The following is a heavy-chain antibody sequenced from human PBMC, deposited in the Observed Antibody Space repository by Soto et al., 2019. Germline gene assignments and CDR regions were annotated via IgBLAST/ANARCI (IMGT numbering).Heavy chain of an antibody. V-gene: IGHV3-30-3*01. D-gene: IGHD2-8*02. J-gene: IGHJ4*02. CDR1: GFTFSSHA. CDR2: ISSDGSKK. Sequence: QVQLVESWGGLVQPGRSLRLSCAASGFTFSSHAMHWVRQAPGKGLEWVAVISSDGSKKYYADSVKGRSTISRDNSKNTLNLQMNSLRAEDTAVYYCARDMGYSTGTYFEYWGQGTLVTVSS. CDR3: ARDMGYSTGTYFEY.